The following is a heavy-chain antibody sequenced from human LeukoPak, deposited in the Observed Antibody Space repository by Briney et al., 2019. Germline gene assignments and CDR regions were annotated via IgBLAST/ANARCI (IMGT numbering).Heavy chain of an antibody. J-gene: IGHJ4*02. V-gene: IGHV3-72*01. CDR1: GFTFSSYG. CDR2: SRNKASSYTT. D-gene: IGHD6-19*01. Sequence: GGSLRLSCTASGFTFSSYGMHWVRQAPGKGLEWVGRSRNKASSYTTEYAASVEGRFTISRDVSESSLYLQMNSLRAEDTAVYYCAKEGRYSSGWWYYFDYWGQGTLVTVSS. CDR3: AKEGRYSSGWWYYFDY.